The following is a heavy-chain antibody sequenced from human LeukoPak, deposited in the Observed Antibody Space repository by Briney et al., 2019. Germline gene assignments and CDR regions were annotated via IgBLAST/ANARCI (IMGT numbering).Heavy chain of an antibody. CDR3: ARPYCSSTSCYGGFDY. CDR2: TYPGDSDT. V-gene: IGHV5-51*01. Sequence: GESLKISCKGSGYSFATYWIGWVRQMPGKGLEWMGITYPGDSDTRYSPSFQGQVTISADKSITTAYLQWSSLKASDTAMYYCARPYCSSTSCYGGFDYWGQGTLVTVSS. D-gene: IGHD2-2*01. CDR1: GYSFATYW. J-gene: IGHJ4*02.